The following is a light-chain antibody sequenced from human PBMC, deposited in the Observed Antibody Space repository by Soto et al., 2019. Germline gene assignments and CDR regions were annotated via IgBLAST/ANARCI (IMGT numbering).Light chain of an antibody. CDR3: QSYHRNNPWV. CDR2: EDK. Sequence: NFMLTQPQSVSESPGKTVTISCTRSSGSIAINYVQCYQQRPGSSPTTVIYEDKQRPSGLPARFSGSIDSSSNSASLTISVLKTQYEADYSCQSYHRNNPWVFGGATKLTV. J-gene: IGLJ3*02. CDR1: SGSIAINY. V-gene: IGLV6-57*01.